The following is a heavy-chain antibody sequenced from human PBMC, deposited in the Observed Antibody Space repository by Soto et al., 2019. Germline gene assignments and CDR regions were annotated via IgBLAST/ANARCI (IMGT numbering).Heavy chain of an antibody. V-gene: IGHV3-30*18. CDR3: AKDEWTLVYCGSTSCYTEFDY. CDR1: GFTFNRYG. Sequence: SGGSLRLSCVGSGFTFNRYGMHWVRQAPGKGLEWVAVISYDGHNTYYADSVKGRFTISRDNSKNTPYLQMNSLKAEDTAVYYCAKDEWTLVYCGSTSCYTEFDYWGQGTLVTVSS. D-gene: IGHD2-2*02. J-gene: IGHJ4*02. CDR2: ISYDGHNT.